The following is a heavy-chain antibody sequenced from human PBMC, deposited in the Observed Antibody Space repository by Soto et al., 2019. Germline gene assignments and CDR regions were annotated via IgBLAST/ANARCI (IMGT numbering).Heavy chain of an antibody. D-gene: IGHD2-2*01. J-gene: IGHJ4*02. Sequence: ASVKVSCKASGYTFSSYYMNWVRQAPGQGLEWLGIINPSGGYTTYAQRFLGRVTMTSDTSTSTVHMELGSLTSEDTAVYYCTTDLEDIVLVTGAKTLNSFDYWGLGTLVTVSS. CDR2: INPSGGYT. V-gene: IGHV1-46*01. CDR3: TTDLEDIVLVTGAKTLNSFDY. CDR1: GYTFSSYY.